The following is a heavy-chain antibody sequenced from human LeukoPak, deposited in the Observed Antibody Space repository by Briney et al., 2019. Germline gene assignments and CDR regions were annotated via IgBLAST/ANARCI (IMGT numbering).Heavy chain of an antibody. J-gene: IGHJ6*02. CDR1: GFTFSSSS. CDR2: ISSSSSYI. Sequence: GGSLRLSCAASGFTFSSSSMNWVRQAPGKGLEWVSSISSSSSYIYYADSVKGRFTISRDNAKNSLYLQMNSLRAEDTAVYYCARVGDGYNLDYYYGMDVWGQGTTVTVSS. CDR3: ARVGDGYNLDYYYGMDV. D-gene: IGHD5-24*01. V-gene: IGHV3-21*01.